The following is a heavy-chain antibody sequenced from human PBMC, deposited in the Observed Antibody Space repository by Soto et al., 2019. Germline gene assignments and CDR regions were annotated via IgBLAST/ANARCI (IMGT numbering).Heavy chain of an antibody. Sequence: PSETLSLTCSVSGYSISRGYYWGWIRQPPGKGLQWIATIYHDGTTYSNPSLNGRVTISVSTSQNRFSLILRSVTAADTAVYYCARVAYHYTRAIYRPRWFYAWGQGTLVT. V-gene: IGHV4-38-2*02. D-gene: IGHD3-16*02. J-gene: IGHJ5*02. CDR1: GYSISRGYY. CDR3: ARVAYHYTRAIYRPRWFYA. CDR2: IYHDGTT.